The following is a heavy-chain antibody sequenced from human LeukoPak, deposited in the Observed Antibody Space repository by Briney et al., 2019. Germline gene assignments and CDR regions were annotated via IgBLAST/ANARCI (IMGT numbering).Heavy chain of an antibody. D-gene: IGHD6-19*01. CDR3: ARDSIAVAGFLDN. CDR1: GYTFTGYY. V-gene: IGHV1-2*07. CDR2: ISPASGGT. J-gene: IGHJ4*02. Sequence: ASVKVSCKASGYTFTGYYIHWVRQAPGQGLEWMGWISPASGGTTYAHRFQGRVTMTRDTSISTAYVELSRLTSDDTAVYYCARDSIAVAGFLDNWGQGTLVTVSS.